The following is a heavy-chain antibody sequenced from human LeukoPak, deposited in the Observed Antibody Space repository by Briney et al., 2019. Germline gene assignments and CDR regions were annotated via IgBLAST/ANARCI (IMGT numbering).Heavy chain of an antibody. Sequence: ASVKVSCKASGYTFTSYAMHWVRQAPGQRLEWMGWINAGNGNTKYSQKFQGRVTITRDTSASTAYVELSSLRSEDTAVYYCARLQSGRGSRNKLNWFDPWGQGTLVTVSS. CDR2: INAGNGNT. J-gene: IGHJ5*02. V-gene: IGHV1-3*01. CDR1: GYTFTSYA. D-gene: IGHD3-10*01. CDR3: ARLQSGRGSRNKLNWFDP.